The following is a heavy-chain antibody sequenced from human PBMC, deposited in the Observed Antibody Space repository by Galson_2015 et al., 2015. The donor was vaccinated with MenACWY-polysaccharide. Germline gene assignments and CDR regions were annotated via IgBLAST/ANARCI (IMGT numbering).Heavy chain of an antibody. Sequence: SLRLSCAASGFTFSTYAMSWVRQAPGKGLEWVSAISSSGGSTYYADSVKGRFTISRDNSKNTLYLQMNSLTAEDTAVYYCARHAVAGLYYFYDGMDVWGQGTTVTVSS. J-gene: IGHJ6*02. D-gene: IGHD6-19*01. V-gene: IGHV3-23*01. CDR1: GFTFSTYA. CDR3: ARHAVAGLYYFYDGMDV. CDR2: ISSSGGST.